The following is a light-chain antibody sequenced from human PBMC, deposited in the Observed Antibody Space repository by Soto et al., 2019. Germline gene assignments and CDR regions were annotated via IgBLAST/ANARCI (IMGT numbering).Light chain of an antibody. CDR3: SSYTSASTWV. Sequence: QSALTQPASVSGSPGQSITISCTGTSSDVGGYNYVSWYQQHPGKAPKLMICEVSNRPSGVSHRFSGSKSGNTASLTISGLQAEDEADYYCSSYTSASTWVFGGGTKVTVL. J-gene: IGLJ3*02. CDR1: SSDVGGYNY. CDR2: EVS. V-gene: IGLV2-14*01.